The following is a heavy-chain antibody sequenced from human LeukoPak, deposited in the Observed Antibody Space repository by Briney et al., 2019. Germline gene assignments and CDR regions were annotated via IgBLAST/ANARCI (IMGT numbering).Heavy chain of an antibody. CDR3: ARRLYYYGSGSSLGYFQH. CDR1: GGSFSGYY. D-gene: IGHD3-10*01. J-gene: IGHJ1*01. Sequence: SETLSLTCAVYGGSFSGYYWSWIRQPPGKGLEWIGEINHSGSTNYNPSLKSRVTISVDTSKNQFSLKLSFVTAADTAVYYCARRLYYYGSGSSLGYFQHWGQGTLVTVSS. CDR2: INHSGST. V-gene: IGHV4-34*01.